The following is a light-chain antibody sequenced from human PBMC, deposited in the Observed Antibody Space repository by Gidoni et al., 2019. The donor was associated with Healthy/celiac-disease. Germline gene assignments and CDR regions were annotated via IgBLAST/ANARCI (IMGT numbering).Light chain of an antibody. CDR1: QSVSSY. V-gene: IGKV3-11*01. CDR3: QQRSNWPPVLT. CDR2: DAS. J-gene: IGKJ4*01. Sequence: EIVLTQSRATLSLSPGERATLSGRASQSVSSYLAWYQQKPGQAPRLRISDASTRATGIPARFSGSGSGTDFTLTIPRLEPEAFAVYSCQQRSNWPPVLTFGGXTKVEIK.